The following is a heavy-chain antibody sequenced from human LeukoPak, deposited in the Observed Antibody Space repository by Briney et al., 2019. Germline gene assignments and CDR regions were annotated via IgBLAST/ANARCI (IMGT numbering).Heavy chain of an antibody. CDR2: ISGSGGST. CDR3: AKDHLGPNYYGITFGGLIPSVDY. Sequence: GGSLRLSCAASGFTFSSYAMSWVRQAPGKGLEWVSAISGSGGSTYYADSVKGRFTISRDNSKNTLYLQMNSLRAEDTAVYYCAKDHLGPNYYGITFGGLIPSVDYWGQGTLVTVSS. V-gene: IGHV3-23*01. J-gene: IGHJ4*02. D-gene: IGHD3-16*02. CDR1: GFTFSSYA.